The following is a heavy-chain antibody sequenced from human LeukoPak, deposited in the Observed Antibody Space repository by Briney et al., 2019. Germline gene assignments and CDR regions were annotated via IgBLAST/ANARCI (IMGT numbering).Heavy chain of an antibody. Sequence: PGGSPRHSSAAPRFTPRNYAMSWVPPTPGEGLERGSGISGSGAFMYCADSVKGRFTISRDNSKNTLYLQMDSLRVEDTAVYYCALSPAVLRGVQLYYFDYWGQGTLVTVSS. CDR2: ISGSGAFM. D-gene: IGHD3-10*01. J-gene: IGHJ4*02. CDR1: RFTPRNYA. V-gene: IGHV3-23*01. CDR3: ALSPAVLRGVQLYYFDY.